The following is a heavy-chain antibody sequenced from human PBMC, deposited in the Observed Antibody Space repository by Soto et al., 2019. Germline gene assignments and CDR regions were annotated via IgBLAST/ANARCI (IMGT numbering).Heavy chain of an antibody. V-gene: IGHV4-31*03. CDR1: GGSISSGGYY. D-gene: IGHD3-22*01. Sequence: SETLSLTCTVSGGSISSGGYYWSWIRQHPGKGLEWIGYIYYSGSTYYNPSLKSRVTISVDTSKNQFSLKLSSVTAADTAVYYSARGGDSSPYYGMDVWGQGTTVTVSS. CDR3: ARGGDSSPYYGMDV. CDR2: IYYSGST. J-gene: IGHJ6*02.